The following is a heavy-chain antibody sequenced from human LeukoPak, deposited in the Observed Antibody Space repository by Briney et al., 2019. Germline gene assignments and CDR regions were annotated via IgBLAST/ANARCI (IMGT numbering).Heavy chain of an antibody. CDR1: GYTFTNYG. CDR3: ARDSGRDADYFDY. J-gene: IGHJ4*02. Sequence: ASVKVSCKASGYTFTNYGISWVRQAPGQGLEWMGWISTYNGNTNYAQKFQGRVTLTTDTSTSTVYMELRSLRSDDTAVYYCARDSGRDADYFDYWGQGTLVTVSS. V-gene: IGHV1-18*04. CDR2: ISTYNGNT.